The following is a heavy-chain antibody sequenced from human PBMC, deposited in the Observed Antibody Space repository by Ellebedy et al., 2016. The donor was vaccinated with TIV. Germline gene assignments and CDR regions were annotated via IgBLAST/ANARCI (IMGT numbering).Heavy chain of an antibody. CDR1: GGSFSGNY. CDR2: INDRGST. CDR3: ARGALAILGVVTGYYGLDV. J-gene: IGHJ6*02. V-gene: IGHV4-34*01. Sequence: MPSETLSLTCAVYGGSFSGNYWSWIRQPPGKGLEWIGEINDRGSTNYNPSLKSRVTISVHTFKNQFSLKLTSVSAADTAVYYCARGALAILGVVTGYYGLDVWGQGTTVTVSS. D-gene: IGHD3-3*01.